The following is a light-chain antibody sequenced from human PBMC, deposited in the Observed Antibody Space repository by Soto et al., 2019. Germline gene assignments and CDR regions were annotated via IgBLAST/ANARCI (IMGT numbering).Light chain of an antibody. V-gene: IGKV2-24*01. CDR2: KIS. Sequence: DIVLTQTRLSSPVTLGQPASISCRSSQSLVHIDRNTYVNWLQQRPGQPPRLLIYKISNRFPGGPYRFRGSGAGTDFTLKISRGEAEDVGVYYCMQATQSYTFGQGTRLEIK. CDR3: MQATQSYT. J-gene: IGKJ2*01. CDR1: QSLVHIDRNTY.